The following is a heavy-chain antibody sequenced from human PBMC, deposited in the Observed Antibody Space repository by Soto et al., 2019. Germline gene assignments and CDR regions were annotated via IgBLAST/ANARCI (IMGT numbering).Heavy chain of an antibody. D-gene: IGHD3-10*01. J-gene: IGHJ4*02. CDR2: ISRDGTNK. CDR3: ARSRSGAVADSFDF. CDR1: GFTFIRYA. Sequence: PWGSLRLSCAASGFTFIRYAIHCFRHSPGKGPEWVAVISRDGTNKYYVDSVKGRFTISRDNSRNTLYLQMNSLRHEDAAVYYCARSRSGAVADSFDFWGQGTLVTVSS. V-gene: IGHV3-30*04.